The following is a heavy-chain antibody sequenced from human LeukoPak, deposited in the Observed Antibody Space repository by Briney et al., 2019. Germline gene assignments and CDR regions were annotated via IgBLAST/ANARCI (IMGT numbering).Heavy chain of an antibody. CDR1: GFTFSSYA. CDR2: IYSGGGT. J-gene: IGHJ4*02. CDR3: AGRHCSGGGCYFAGADPFDY. D-gene: IGHD2-15*01. Sequence: GGSLRLSCAASGFTFSSYAMSWVRQAPGKGLEWVSVIYSGGGTYYADSVKGRFTISRDNSKNTLYLQMSSLRAEDTAVYFCAGRHCSGGGCYFAGADPFDYWGQGTLVTVSS. V-gene: IGHV3-53*01.